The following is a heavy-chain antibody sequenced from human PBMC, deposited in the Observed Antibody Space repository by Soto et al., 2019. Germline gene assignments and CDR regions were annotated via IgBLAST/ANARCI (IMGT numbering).Heavy chain of an antibody. D-gene: IGHD1-26*01. J-gene: IGHJ4*02. Sequence: QVQLVESGGGVVQPGRSLRLSCAASGFTFSSYGMHWVRQAPGKGLEWVAVIWYDGSNKYYADSVKGRFTISRDNSKNTLYLQMNSLRAEDTAVYYCARDTEGAHVFAFDYWGQGTLVTVSS. V-gene: IGHV3-33*01. CDR1: GFTFSSYG. CDR3: ARDTEGAHVFAFDY. CDR2: IWYDGSNK.